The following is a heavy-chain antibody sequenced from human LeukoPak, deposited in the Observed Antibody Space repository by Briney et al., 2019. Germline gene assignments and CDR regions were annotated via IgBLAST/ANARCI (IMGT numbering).Heavy chain of an antibody. CDR3: ARRKRGFGYHLGDTIFDY. J-gene: IGHJ4*02. CDR2: INHSGST. Sequence: SETLSLTCAVYGGSFSGYYWSWIRQPPGKGLEWIGEINHSGSTNYNPSLKSRVTISVDTSKNQFSLKLSSVTAADTAVYYCARRKRGFGYHLGDTIFDYWGQGTLVTVSS. V-gene: IGHV4-34*01. CDR1: GGSFSGYY. D-gene: IGHD2-21*02.